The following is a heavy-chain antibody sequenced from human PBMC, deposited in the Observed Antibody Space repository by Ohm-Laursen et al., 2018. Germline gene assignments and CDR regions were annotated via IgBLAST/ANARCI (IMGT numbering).Heavy chain of an antibody. CDR1: GGSISSSSYC. J-gene: IGHJ3*01. D-gene: IGHD3-3*01. V-gene: IGHV4-39*01. CDR2: IYYSGCT. Sequence: GTLSLTCSVSGGSISSSSYCWGWIRQPPGKGLEWIGYIYYSGCTYYNPSLRSRVSISIHTSQNQFSLKLSSVTATDTAVYYCARAFWNGYNDAFDVWGQGTMVTVSS. CDR3: ARAFWNGYNDAFDV.